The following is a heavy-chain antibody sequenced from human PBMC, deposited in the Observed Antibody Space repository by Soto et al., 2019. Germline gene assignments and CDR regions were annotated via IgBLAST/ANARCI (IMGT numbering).Heavy chain of an antibody. J-gene: IGHJ6*02. CDR3: AKDPKLNGGPGPMDV. CDR2: ISYDGSNK. Sequence: GGSLRLSCAASGFTFSSYGMHWVRQAPGKGLEWVAVISYDGSNKYYADSVKGRFTISRDNSKNTLYLQMNSLRAEDTAVYYCAKDPKLNGGPGPMDVWGQGTTVTVSS. CDR1: GFTFSSYG. V-gene: IGHV3-30*18. D-gene: IGHD1-7*01.